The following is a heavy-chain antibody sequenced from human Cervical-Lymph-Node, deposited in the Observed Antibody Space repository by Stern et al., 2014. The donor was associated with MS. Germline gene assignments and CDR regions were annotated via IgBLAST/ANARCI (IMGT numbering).Heavy chain of an antibody. CDR1: RYSFTGYW. CDR3: ARHDSAGTILY. V-gene: IGHV5-10-1*01. Sequence: MQLVQSGAEVKRPGESLRISCKGSRYSFTGYWITWVRQMAGKGLEWMGRTDPSESYVKYSPSFQGHVTISADKSISTAYLQWSSLKASDTAMYYCARHDSAGTILYWGQGTLVTVSS. D-gene: IGHD1-7*01. CDR2: TDPSESYV. J-gene: IGHJ4*02.